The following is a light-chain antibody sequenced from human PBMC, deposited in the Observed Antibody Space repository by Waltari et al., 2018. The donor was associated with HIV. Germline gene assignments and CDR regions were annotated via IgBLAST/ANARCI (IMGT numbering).Light chain of an antibody. Sequence: QSVLTQPPSVSAAPGQKVAISCSVSSSNIGNDSVSWYQHVPGSAPKLLIYDNDKRPSGIPDRFSGSKSGTSATLDITGLQTGDGADYYCGTWDRSMDGGVFGGGTKLTVL. CDR1: SSNIGNDS. CDR3: GTWDRSMDGGV. CDR2: DND. J-gene: IGLJ2*01. V-gene: IGLV1-51*01.